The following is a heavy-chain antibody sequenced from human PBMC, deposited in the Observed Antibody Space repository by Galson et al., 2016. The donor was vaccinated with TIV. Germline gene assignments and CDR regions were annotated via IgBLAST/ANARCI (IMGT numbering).Heavy chain of an antibody. V-gene: IGHV3-53*01. CDR3: ASPEQGDS. J-gene: IGHJ4*02. Sequence: SLRLSCAASGFTVGNNYMSWVRQPPGKGLEWVAAMYRGGDTVYADSGKGRFTISRDSSKNTLYLQMNGLSAEDTAVYYCASPEQGDSWGQGTLVTVSS. CDR1: GFTVGNNY. CDR2: MYRGGDT.